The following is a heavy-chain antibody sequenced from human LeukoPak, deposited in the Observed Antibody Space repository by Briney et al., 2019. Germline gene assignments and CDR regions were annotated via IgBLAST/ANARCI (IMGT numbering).Heavy chain of an antibody. CDR1: GGSISSSFYY. CDR2: VYHSGST. D-gene: IGHD6-19*01. V-gene: IGHV4-39*07. Sequence: SETLSLTCTVSGGSISSSFYYWGWIRQPPGKGLEWIGSVYHSGSTYYNPSLKSRVTISVGTSKNQFSLKLSSVTAADTAVYYCARDIVAGIDYWGQGTLVTVSS. J-gene: IGHJ4*02. CDR3: ARDIVAGIDY.